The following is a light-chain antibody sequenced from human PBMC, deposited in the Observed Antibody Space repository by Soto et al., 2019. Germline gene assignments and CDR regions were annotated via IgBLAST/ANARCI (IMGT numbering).Light chain of an antibody. CDR3: QSYDSSLSGYDV. J-gene: IGLJ1*01. CDR2: GNS. V-gene: IGLV1-40*01. Sequence: QSVLTQPPSVSGAPGQRVTISCTGSSSSIGAGYDVHWYQQLPGTAPKLLIYGNSNRPSGVPDRFSGSKSGTSASLAITGLQAEDEADYYCQSYDSSLSGYDVFGTGTKLTVL. CDR1: SSSIGAGYD.